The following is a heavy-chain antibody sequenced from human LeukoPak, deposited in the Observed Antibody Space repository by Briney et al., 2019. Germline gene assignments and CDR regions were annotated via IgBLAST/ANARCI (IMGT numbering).Heavy chain of an antibody. D-gene: IGHD6-6*01. J-gene: IGHJ4*02. Sequence: GASVKVSCKASGGTFSSYAISWVRQAPGQGLEWMGRIIPILGIANYAQKFQGRVTITADKSTSTAYMELSSLRSEDTAVYYCARGLSIAARHFDYWGQGTLVTVSS. V-gene: IGHV1-69*04. CDR1: GGTFSSYA. CDR2: IIPILGIA. CDR3: ARGLSIAARHFDY.